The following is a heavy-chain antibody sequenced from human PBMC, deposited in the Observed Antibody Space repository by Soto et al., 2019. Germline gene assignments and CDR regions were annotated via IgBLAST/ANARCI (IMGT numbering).Heavy chain of an antibody. CDR3: SEGRYENGWDT. CDR2: IRSKTDGGKI. D-gene: IGHD6-19*01. V-gene: IGHV3-15*07. J-gene: IGHJ5*02. CDR1: GFTVSDAS. Sequence: EVQLVESGGGLVKPGGSLRLSCAASGFTVSDASMNWVRQAPGKGLEWVGRIRSKTDGGKIDYAAPVKGRFTISRDDSKSTLYLQMNSLETEDTAVYFCSEGRYENGWDTWGQGTLVTVSS.